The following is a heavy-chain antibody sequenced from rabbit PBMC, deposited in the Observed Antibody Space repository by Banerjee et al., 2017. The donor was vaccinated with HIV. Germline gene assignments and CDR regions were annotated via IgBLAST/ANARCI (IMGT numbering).Heavy chain of an antibody. J-gene: IGHJ4*01. CDR2: IYPASSDTT. CDR3: ARAGSSYRDLNL. V-gene: IGHV1S40*01. Sequence: QSLEESGGDLVKPGASLTLTCTASGFDFSGYWMSWVRQAPGKGLEWIGYIYPASSDTTWYASWVNGRFTISKTSSTTVTLQMTSLIAADTATYFCARAGSSYRDLNLWGPGTLVTVS. CDR1: GFDFSGYW. D-gene: IGHD8-1*01.